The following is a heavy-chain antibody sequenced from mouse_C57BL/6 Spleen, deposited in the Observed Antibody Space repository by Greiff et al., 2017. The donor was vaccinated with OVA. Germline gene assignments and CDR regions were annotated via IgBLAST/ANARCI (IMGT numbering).Heavy chain of an antibody. CDR3: ARGDYGSRFDY. Sequence: QVTLKECGPGILQSSQTLSLTCSFSGFSLSTSGMGVSWIRQPSGKGLEWLAHIYWDDDKRYNPSLKSRLTISKDTSRNQVFLKITSVDTADTATYYCARGDYGSRFDYWGQGTTLTVSS. D-gene: IGHD1-1*01. V-gene: IGHV8-12*01. J-gene: IGHJ2*01. CDR1: GFSLSTSGMG. CDR2: IYWDDDK.